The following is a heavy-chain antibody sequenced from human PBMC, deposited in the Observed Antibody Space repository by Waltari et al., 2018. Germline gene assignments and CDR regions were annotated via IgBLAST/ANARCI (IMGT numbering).Heavy chain of an antibody. D-gene: IGHD5-12*01. Sequence: QVQLVQSGAEVKKPGASVKVSCKVSGYTLTELSMHWVRQAPGKGLEWMGGFDPEDGETIYEQKFQGRVTITEDTSTDTAYMELSSLRSEDTAVYYCATDRWLRLRGRRFAFDIWGQGTMVTVSS. J-gene: IGHJ3*02. CDR3: ATDRWLRLRGRRFAFDI. V-gene: IGHV1-24*01. CDR2: FDPEDGET. CDR1: GYTLTELS.